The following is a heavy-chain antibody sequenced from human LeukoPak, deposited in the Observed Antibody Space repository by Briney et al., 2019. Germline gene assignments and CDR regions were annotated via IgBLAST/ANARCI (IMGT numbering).Heavy chain of an antibody. CDR2: ISWNSGNI. V-gene: IGHV3-9*01. CDR1: GFTFADYA. Sequence: GRSLRLSCAASGFTFADYAMHRVRQAPGKGLEWVSVISWNSGNIGYADSVEGRFTISRDNAKNSLYLQMNSLRGEDTALYYCAKHTAAAGPSGIDYWGQGTLVTVSP. D-gene: IGHD6-13*01. CDR3: AKHTAAAGPSGIDY. J-gene: IGHJ4*02.